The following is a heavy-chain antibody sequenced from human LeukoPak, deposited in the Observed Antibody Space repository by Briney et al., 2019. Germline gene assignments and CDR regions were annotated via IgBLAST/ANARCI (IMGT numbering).Heavy chain of an antibody. V-gene: IGHV4-4*02. J-gene: IGHJ4*02. D-gene: IGHD6-13*01. Sequence: SGTLSLTCAVSGGSISSSNWWSWVRQPPGKGLGWIGEINHSGSTNYNPSLKSRVTISVDTSKNQFSLKLSSVTAADTAVYYCARLNIAAAGTLDYWGQGTLVTVSS. CDR1: GGSISSSNW. CDR3: ARLNIAAAGTLDY. CDR2: INHSGST.